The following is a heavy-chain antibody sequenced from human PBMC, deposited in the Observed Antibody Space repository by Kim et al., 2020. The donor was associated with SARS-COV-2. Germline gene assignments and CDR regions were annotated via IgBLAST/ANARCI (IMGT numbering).Heavy chain of an antibody. V-gene: IGHV1-24*01. J-gene: IGHJ6*02. CDR3: GTAHTVYGDYAAYYYYYGMDV. CDR1: GYTLTELS. D-gene: IGHD4-17*01. CDR2: FDPEDGET. Sequence: ASVKVSCKVSGYTLTELSMHWVRQAPGKGLEWMGGFDPEDGETIYAQKFQGRVTMTEDTSTDTAYMELGSLRSEDTAVYYCGTAHTVYGDYAAYYYYYGMDVWGQGTTVTVSS.